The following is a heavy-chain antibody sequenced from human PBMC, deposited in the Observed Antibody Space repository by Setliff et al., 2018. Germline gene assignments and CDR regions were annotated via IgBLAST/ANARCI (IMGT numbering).Heavy chain of an antibody. D-gene: IGHD2-2*01. CDR2: ISTYTGKT. Sequence: ASVKVSCKASGYIFTTYGFNWVRQAPGQGLEWMGMISTYTGKTTYAQKFQGRVTMTTDTATGTGYMELRSLRSDDTAVYFCARFGGSCSSSSCYASDLWGQGTRVTVSS. V-gene: IGHV1-18*01. CDR3: ARFGGSCSSSSCYASDL. J-gene: IGHJ3*01. CDR1: GYIFTTYG.